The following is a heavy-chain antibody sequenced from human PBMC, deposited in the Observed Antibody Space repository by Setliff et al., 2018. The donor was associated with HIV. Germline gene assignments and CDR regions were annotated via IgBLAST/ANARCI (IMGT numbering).Heavy chain of an antibody. CDR3: ARDSNAPYFQY. J-gene: IGHJ1*01. CDR2: ISYSGST. D-gene: IGHD1-1*01. V-gene: IGHV4-59*01. CDR1: GGSISTYY. Sequence: SETLSLTCTVSGGSISTYYWSRIRQPPGKGLEWIGYISYSGSTNYNPSLKSRVTLSVKTSKNQFSLKLNSVTAADTAVYYCARDSNAPYFQYWGQGTLVTVSS.